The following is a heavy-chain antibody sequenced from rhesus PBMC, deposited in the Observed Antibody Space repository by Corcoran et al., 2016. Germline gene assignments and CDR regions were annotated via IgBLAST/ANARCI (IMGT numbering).Heavy chain of an antibody. CDR3: ARDWGRYSSSYFDY. CDR1: GGSISSNY. Sequence: QLQLQESGPGLVKPSETLSLTCAVSGGSISSNYWRWFRSPPGKGLEWIGRIAGSGGSTDYNPSLKSRVTISTDTSKNQCSLKLSSVTAADTAVYYCARDWGRYSSSYFDYWGQGVLVTVSS. V-gene: IGHV4-173*01. CDR2: IAGSGGST. J-gene: IGHJ4*01. D-gene: IGHD6-19*01.